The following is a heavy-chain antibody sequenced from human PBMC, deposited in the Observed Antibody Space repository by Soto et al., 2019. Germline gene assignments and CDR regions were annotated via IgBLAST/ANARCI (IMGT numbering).Heavy chain of an antibody. CDR1: GGSISSGDYY. Sequence: SETLSLTCTVSGGSISSGDYYWSWIRQPPGKGLEWIGYIYYSGSTYYNPSLKSRVTISVDTSKNQYSLKLSSVTAADTAVYYCAITDCSGGSCYSLRFDYLGQGTLVTVSS. D-gene: IGHD2-15*01. CDR2: IYYSGST. V-gene: IGHV4-30-4*01. J-gene: IGHJ4*02. CDR3: AITDCSGGSCYSLRFDY.